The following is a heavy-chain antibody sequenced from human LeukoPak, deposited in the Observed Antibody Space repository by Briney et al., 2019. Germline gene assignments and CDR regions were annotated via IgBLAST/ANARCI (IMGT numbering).Heavy chain of an antibody. CDR1: GYSISSGYY. Sequence: SETLSLTCTVSGYSISSGYYWGWIRQPPGKGLEWIGYIYYSGSTNYNPSLKSRVTISVDTSKNQFSLKLSSVTAADTAAYYCARGDGSGSYYWFDPWGQGTLVTVSS. J-gene: IGHJ5*02. CDR2: IYYSGST. D-gene: IGHD3-10*01. CDR3: ARGDGSGSYYWFDP. V-gene: IGHV4-61*01.